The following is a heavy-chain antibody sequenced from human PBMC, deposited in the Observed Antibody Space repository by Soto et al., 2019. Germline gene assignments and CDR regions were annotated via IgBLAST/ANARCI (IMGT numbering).Heavy chain of an antibody. CDR1: GGSSSSSSYY. D-gene: IGHD3-16*02. CDR2: IYYSGST. V-gene: IGHV4-39*01. J-gene: IGHJ6*02. CDR3: ARQMVITFGGVTVRYYYYYYGMDV. Sequence: ETLSLTCTVSGGSSSSSSYYWGWLRQPPGKGLEWIGSIYYSGSTYYNPSLKSRVTISVDTSKNQFSLKLSSVTAADTAVYYCARQMVITFGGVTVRYYYYYYGMDVWGQGTTVTVSS.